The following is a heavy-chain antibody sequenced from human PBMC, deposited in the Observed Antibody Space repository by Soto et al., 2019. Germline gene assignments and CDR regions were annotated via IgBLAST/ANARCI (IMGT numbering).Heavy chain of an antibody. CDR1: GFTFSSYG. D-gene: IGHD6-19*01. CDR3: AKDLFFEWLAPFDY. J-gene: IGHJ4*02. CDR2: ISYDGSNK. Sequence: GGSLRLSCAASGFTFSSYGMHWVRQAPGKGLEWVAVISYDGSNKYYADSVKGRFTISRDNSKNTLYLQMNSLRAEDTAVYYCAKDLFFEWLAPFDYWGQGTLVTVSS. V-gene: IGHV3-30*18.